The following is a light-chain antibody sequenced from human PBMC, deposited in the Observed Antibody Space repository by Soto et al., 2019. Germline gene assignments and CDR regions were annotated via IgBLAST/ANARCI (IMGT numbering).Light chain of an antibody. CDR3: NSYGGTNNYVV. CDR2: DVN. V-gene: IGLV2-8*01. CDR1: SSDVGGYNY. J-gene: IGLJ2*01. Sequence: QSALTQPPSASGSPGQSVTISCTGTSSDVGGYNYVSWYRQHPGKAPHLIIYDVNKRPSGVPDRFSGSKSGNTASLTVSGLQAEDEADYFCNSYGGTNNYVVFGGGTKVTVL.